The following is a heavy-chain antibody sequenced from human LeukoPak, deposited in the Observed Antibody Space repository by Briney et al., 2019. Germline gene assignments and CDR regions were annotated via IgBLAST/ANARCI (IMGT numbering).Heavy chain of an antibody. V-gene: IGHV1-69*04. CDR3: ARGLDWNDLHLDV. CDR2: ILPLLSTK. D-gene: IGHD1-1*01. CDR1: GGTFTRDA. Sequence: ASVKVSCKLSGGTFTRDAISWVRQAPGEGLEWMGRILPLLSTKNYARKFQGRVTLTADKSTGTAYMELSSLRSEDTAIYYCARGLDWNDLHLDVWGKGTTVIVSS. J-gene: IGHJ6*04.